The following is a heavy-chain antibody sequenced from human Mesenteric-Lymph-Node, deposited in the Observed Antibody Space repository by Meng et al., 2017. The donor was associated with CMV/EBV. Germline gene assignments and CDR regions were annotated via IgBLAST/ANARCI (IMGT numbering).Heavy chain of an antibody. J-gene: IGHJ5*02. CDR3: ARDKNARSSSGWFDP. D-gene: IGHD6-6*01. V-gene: IGHV1-46*01. Sequence: SGFSFTNNYMHWVRQAPGQGPEWMGILNANGGRILAARKFQDRVTMTRDTSTSTVFMELTSLRSEDTAVYYCARDKNARSSSGWFDPWGQGTLVTVSS. CDR2: LNANGGRI. CDR1: GFSFTNNY.